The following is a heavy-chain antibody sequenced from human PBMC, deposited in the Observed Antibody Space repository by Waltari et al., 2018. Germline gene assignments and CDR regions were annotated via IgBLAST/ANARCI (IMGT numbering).Heavy chain of an antibody. J-gene: IGHJ4*02. Sequence: QVQLVQSGAEVKKPGASVKVSCKASGYTFTSYGISWVRQAPGQGLEWMGWISACNGNTNHAQKLQGRFTMTTDASTSTAYMELRSLRSDDPAVYYCARYEAARPFAYWGQRPLVTVSS. CDR2: ISACNGNT. V-gene: IGHV1-18*01. D-gene: IGHD6-6*01. CDR3: ARYEAARPFAY. CDR1: GYTFTSYG.